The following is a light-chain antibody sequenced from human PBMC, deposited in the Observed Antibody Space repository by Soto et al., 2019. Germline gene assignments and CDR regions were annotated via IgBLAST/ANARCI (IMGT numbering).Light chain of an antibody. J-gene: IGKJ1*01. Sequence: EIVLTQSPGTLSLSPGEIATLSCRASQSVSRNYFVWYQQKPGQAPRLLIYGASGRATGIPDRFSGSGSGTDFTLTISRLEPEDFAVYYCQQYGSSPTTFGHGTKVEI. CDR3: QQYGSSPTT. V-gene: IGKV3-20*01. CDR2: GAS. CDR1: QSVSRNY.